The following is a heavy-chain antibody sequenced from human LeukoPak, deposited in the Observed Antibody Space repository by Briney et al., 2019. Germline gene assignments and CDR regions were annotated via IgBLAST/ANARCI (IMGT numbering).Heavy chain of an antibody. CDR2: IYPGDSDT. J-gene: IGHJ6*03. CDR1: GYSFTSYW. D-gene: IGHD3-3*01. Sequence: GESLKISCKGSGYSFTSYWIGWVRQMPGKGLEWMGIIYPGDSDTRYSPSFQGQVTISADKSITTAYLRWSSLKASDTAIYFCARQVWSAYIFNYMDVWGKGTTVTVSS. CDR3: ARQVWSAYIFNYMDV. V-gene: IGHV5-51*01.